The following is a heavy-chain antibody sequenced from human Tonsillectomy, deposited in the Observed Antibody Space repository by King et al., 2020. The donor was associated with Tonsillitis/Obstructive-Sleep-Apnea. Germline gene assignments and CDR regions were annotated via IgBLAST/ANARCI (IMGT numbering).Heavy chain of an antibody. V-gene: IGHV3-21*01. CDR2: ISSSSSYR. J-gene: IGHJ6*03. CDR1: GFTFSSYS. CDR3: ARYSSSYSYYYYYMDV. Sequence: VQLVESGGGLVKPGGSLRLSCAASGFTFSSYSMNWVRQAPGKGLEWVSSISSSSSYRYYADSVKGRFTISRDNAKKSLYLQMNSPRAEDTAVYYCARYSSSYSYYYYYMDVWGKGTTVTVSS. D-gene: IGHD6-13*01.